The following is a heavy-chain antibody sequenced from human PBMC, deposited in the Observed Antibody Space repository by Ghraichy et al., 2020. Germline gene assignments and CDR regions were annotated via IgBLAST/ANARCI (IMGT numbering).Heavy chain of an antibody. CDR1: GGSISNNDW. V-gene: IGHV4-4*02. CDR2: LHHGGDT. J-gene: IGHJ5*02. D-gene: IGHD3-22*01. Sequence: SETLSLTCAVSGGSISNNDWWTWLRSPPGKGLEWLAELHHGGDTYYNPFIRSRVTILLDKSNNLLSLNFTSVTAADTTVYFCALVPCCPSGFSDGSGYYWEMRWFDPWGRGTLVTVAS. CDR3: ALVPCCPSGFSDGSGYYWEMRWFDP.